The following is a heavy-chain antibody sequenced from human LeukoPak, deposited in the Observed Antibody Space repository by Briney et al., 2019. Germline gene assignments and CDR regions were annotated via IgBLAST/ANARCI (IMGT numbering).Heavy chain of an antibody. CDR2: MNPKSGNT. Sequence: GASVKVSCKASGYTYFNHDIMWVRQAPGQGLEWMGWMNPKSGNTGYAQKFQGRVTMTRDMSTSTVYMELSSLRSEDTAVYYCARDRVGATAEFDYWGQGTLVTVSS. CDR1: GYTYFNHD. D-gene: IGHD1-26*01. CDR3: ARDRVGATAEFDY. J-gene: IGHJ4*02. V-gene: IGHV1-8*01.